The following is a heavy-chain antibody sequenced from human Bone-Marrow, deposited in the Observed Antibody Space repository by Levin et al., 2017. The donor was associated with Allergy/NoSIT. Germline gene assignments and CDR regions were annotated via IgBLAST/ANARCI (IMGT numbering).Heavy chain of an antibody. D-gene: IGHD3-10*01. Sequence: RASVKVSCKASGYTFTDFGVSWVRQAPGQGLEWMGWISGYNANTNYAQNFQDRVTLTTDTSTNTAYMDLRSLRSDDTAVYYCARDWRYGSGVWGQGTLVTVSS. CDR1: GYTFTDFG. CDR3: ARDWRYGSGV. J-gene: IGHJ4*02. V-gene: IGHV1-18*01. CDR2: ISGYNANT.